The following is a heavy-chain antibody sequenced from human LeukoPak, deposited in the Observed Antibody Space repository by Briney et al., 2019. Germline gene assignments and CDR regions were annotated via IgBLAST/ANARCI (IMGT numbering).Heavy chain of an antibody. Sequence: ASVKVSCKASGYTFTSYYMYWVRQAPGQGLEWMGIINPSGGSTSYAQKFQGRVTMTRDTSTSTVYMELSSLRSEDTAVYYCARGVFVVVPAAIVSYGMDVWGQGTTVTVSS. CDR1: GYTFTSYY. V-gene: IGHV1-46*01. CDR2: INPSGGST. CDR3: ARGVFVVVPAAIVSYGMDV. J-gene: IGHJ6*02. D-gene: IGHD2-2*02.